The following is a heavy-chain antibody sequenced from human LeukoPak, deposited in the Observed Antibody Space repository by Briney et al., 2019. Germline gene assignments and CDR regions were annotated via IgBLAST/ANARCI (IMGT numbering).Heavy chain of an antibody. D-gene: IGHD6-19*01. CDR1: GFTFSSYW. CDR3: ARDRVAVAGRSDY. V-gene: IGHV3-7*01. Sequence: GGSPRLSCAASGFTFSSYWMSWVRQAPGKGLEWVANIKQDGSEKYYVDSVKGRFTISRDNAKNPLYLQMNSLRAEDTAVYYCARDRVAVAGRSDYWGQGTLVTVSS. CDR2: IKQDGSEK. J-gene: IGHJ4*02.